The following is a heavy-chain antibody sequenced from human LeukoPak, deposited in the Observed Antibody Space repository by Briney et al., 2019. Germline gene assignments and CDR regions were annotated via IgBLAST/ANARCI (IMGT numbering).Heavy chain of an antibody. CDR1: GGSISSGGYY. V-gene: IGHV4-31*03. D-gene: IGHD2-21*01. J-gene: IGHJ4*02. CDR2: IYYSGST. Sequence: SQTLSLTCTVSGGSISSGGYYWSWIRQHPGKGLEWIGYIYYSGSTYYNPSLKSRVTISVDTSKNQFSLKLSSVTAADTAVYYCARDRFGGEDYFDYWGQGTLVTVSS. CDR3: ARDRFGGEDYFDY.